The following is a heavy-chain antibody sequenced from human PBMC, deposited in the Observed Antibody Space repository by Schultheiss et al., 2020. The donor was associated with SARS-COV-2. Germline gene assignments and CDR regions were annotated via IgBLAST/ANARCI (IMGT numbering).Heavy chain of an antibody. Sequence: GGSLRLSCAASGFTFSSYEMNWVRQAPGKGLEWVSYISSSGSTIYYADSVKGRFTISRDNAKNSLYLQMNSLRAEDTAVYYCARDLYCSGGSCYYYYGMDVWGQGTTVTAP. CDR3: ARDLYCSGGSCYYYYGMDV. CDR1: GFTFSSYE. V-gene: IGHV3-48*03. D-gene: IGHD2-15*01. J-gene: IGHJ6*02. CDR2: ISSSGSTI.